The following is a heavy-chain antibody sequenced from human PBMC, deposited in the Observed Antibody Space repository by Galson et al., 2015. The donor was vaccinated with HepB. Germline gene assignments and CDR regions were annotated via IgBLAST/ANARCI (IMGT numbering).Heavy chain of an antibody. J-gene: IGHJ3*02. CDR3: ARDPGELPAGGAFDI. Sequence: SLKLSCAASGCTFSSYEMNWVRQAPGKGLEWVSYISSSGSTIYYADSVKGRFTISRDNAKNSLYLQMNSLRAEDTAVYYCARDPGELPAGGAFDIWGQGTMVTVSS. CDR1: GCTFSSYE. V-gene: IGHV3-48*03. CDR2: ISSSGSTI. D-gene: IGHD1-26*01.